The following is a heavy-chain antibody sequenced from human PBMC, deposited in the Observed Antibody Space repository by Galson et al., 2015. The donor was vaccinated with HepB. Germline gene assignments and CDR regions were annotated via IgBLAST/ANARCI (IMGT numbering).Heavy chain of an antibody. CDR3: ATVLLSHSSTYYFDY. D-gene: IGHD6-19*01. J-gene: IGHJ4*02. CDR2: IYSGGST. CDR1: GFTVSSNY. V-gene: IGHV3-66*01. Sequence: SLRLSCAASGFTVSSNYMSWVRQAPGKGLEWVSVIYSGGSTYYADSVKGRFTISRDNSKNTLYLQMNSLRAEDTAVYYFATVLLSHSSTYYFDYWGQGTLVTVSS.